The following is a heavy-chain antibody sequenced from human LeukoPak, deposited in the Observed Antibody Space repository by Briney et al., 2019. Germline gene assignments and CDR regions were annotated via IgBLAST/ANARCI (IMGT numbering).Heavy chain of an antibody. D-gene: IGHD2-15*01. V-gene: IGHV5-51*01. CDR3: ARQMVGWSDP. CDR1: GYNFTTYW. Sequence: GESLKISCQASGYNFTTYWIGWVRQMPGKGLEWMGIIYPGDSDTRYSPSFQGQVTISADKSISTAYLQWSSLKASDTAMYYCARQMVGWSDPWGQGTLVTVSS. CDR2: IYPGDSDT. J-gene: IGHJ5*02.